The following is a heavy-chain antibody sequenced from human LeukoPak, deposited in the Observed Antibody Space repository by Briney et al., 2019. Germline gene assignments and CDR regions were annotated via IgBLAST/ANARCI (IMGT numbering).Heavy chain of an antibody. CDR1: GGTFISYA. Sequence: SVTVSFKASGGTFISYAISWVRQAPGQGLEGMGRIIPILGIANYPQKLQGRVTMTTDTSTSTAYMELRSLRSDDTAVYYCARDHSGSYYGRTFDYWGQGTLVTVSS. J-gene: IGHJ4*02. V-gene: IGHV1-69*04. CDR2: IIPILGIA. D-gene: IGHD1-26*01. CDR3: ARDHSGSYYGRTFDY.